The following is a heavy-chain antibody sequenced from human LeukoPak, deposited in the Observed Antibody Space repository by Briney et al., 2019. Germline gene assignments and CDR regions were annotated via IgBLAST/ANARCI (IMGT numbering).Heavy chain of an antibody. CDR2: IKQDGSEK. Sequence: GSLRLSCAASEFTFSSYWMSWVRQAPGKGLEWVASIKQDGSEKYYVDSVRGRFTISRDNANNSLYLQMNCLRAEDTAMCYCARDGGYCSGGTCYSTHWGQGSLVTVSS. CDR3: ARDGGYCSGGTCYSTH. J-gene: IGHJ4*02. V-gene: IGHV3-7*03. D-gene: IGHD2-15*01. CDR1: EFTFSSYW.